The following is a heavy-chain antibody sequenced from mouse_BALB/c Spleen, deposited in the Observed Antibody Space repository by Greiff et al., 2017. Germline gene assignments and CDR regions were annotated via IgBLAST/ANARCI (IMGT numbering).Heavy chain of an antibody. CDR1: GFTFSSYA. CDR2: ISSGGSYT. D-gene: IGHD4-1*01. CDR3: ASLTGTNY. J-gene: IGHJ2*01. V-gene: IGHV5-9-3*01. Sequence: EVKLMESGGGLVKPGGSLKLSCAASGFTFSSYAMSWVRQTPEKRLEWVATISSGGSYTYYPDSVKGRFTISRDNAKNTLYLQMSSLRSEDTAMYYCASLTGTNYWGQGTTLTVSS.